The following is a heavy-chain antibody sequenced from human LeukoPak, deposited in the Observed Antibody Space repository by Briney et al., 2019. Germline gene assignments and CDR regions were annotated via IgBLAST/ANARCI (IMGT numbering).Heavy chain of an antibody. Sequence: SVKVSCKASGGTFSSYAISWVRQAPGQGLEWMGGIIPIFGTANYAQKFQGRVTITADESTSTAYMELSSLRSEDTAVYYCASNADIVVVPAAIHYYYMDVWGKGTTVTVSS. D-gene: IGHD2-2*01. CDR1: GGTFSSYA. CDR2: IIPIFGTA. J-gene: IGHJ6*03. V-gene: IGHV1-69*13. CDR3: ASNADIVVVPAAIHYYYMDV.